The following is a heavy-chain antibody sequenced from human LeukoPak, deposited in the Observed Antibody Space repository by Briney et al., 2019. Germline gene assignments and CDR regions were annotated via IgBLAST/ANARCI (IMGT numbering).Heavy chain of an antibody. CDR3: ARGSRAARPRALDY. CDR1: GFTFDDYA. CDR2: ISWNSGSI. J-gene: IGHJ4*02. V-gene: IGHV3-9*01. Sequence: GRSLRLSCAASGFTFDDYAMPWVRQAPGKGLEWVSGISWNSGSIGYADSVKGRFTISRDNAKNSLYPQMNSLRAEDTALYYCARGSRAARPRALDYWGQGTLVTVSS. D-gene: IGHD6-6*01.